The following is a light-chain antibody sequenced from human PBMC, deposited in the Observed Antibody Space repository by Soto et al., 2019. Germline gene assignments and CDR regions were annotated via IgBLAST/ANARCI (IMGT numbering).Light chain of an antibody. CDR2: KAS. J-gene: IGKJ4*01. Sequence: DIQMTQSPSTLSAFVGDRVSITCRASQSISSWLAWYQQKPGKAPKLLIYKASSLESAGPSRFSRCGSVTEFTLTNSNLQPDDFATYYCQQYNSYSPPFGGGTKVEIK. V-gene: IGKV1-5*03. CDR1: QSISSW. CDR3: QQYNSYSPP.